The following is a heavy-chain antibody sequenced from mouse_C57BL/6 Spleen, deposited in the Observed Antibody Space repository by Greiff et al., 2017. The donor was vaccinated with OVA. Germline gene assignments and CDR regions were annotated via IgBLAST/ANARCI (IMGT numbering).Heavy chain of an antibody. V-gene: IGHV5-4*01. J-gene: IGHJ3*01. CDR2: ISDGGSYT. CDR3: AREGAWFAY. Sequence: DVQLVESGGGLVKPGGSLKLSCAASGFTFSSYAMSWVRQTPEQRLEWVATISDGGSYTYYPDNVKGRFTISRDNAKNNLYLQMSHLKSEDTAMYYCAREGAWFAYWGQGTLVTVSA. CDR1: GFTFSSYA.